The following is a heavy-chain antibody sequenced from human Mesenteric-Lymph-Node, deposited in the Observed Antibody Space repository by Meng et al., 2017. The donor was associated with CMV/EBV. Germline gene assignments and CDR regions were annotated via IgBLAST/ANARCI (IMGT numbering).Heavy chain of an antibody. D-gene: IGHD2-2*01. Sequence: ASVKVSCKASGYIFSDSYMHWVRQAPGQGLEWMGWINPKSAGTEYAQKFQGRVTMTRDTSTSTVYMELSSLRSDDTAMYYCARDNCSRTSCYFDSWGQGTLVTVSS. CDR2: INPKSAGT. CDR3: ARDNCSRTSCYFDS. CDR1: GYIFSDSY. J-gene: IGHJ4*02. V-gene: IGHV1-2*02.